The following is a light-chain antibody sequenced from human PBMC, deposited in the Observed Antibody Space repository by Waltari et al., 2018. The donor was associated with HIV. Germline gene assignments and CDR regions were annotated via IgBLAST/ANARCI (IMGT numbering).Light chain of an antibody. J-gene: IGLJ2*01. CDR1: SSHIGAGHA. V-gene: IGLV1-40*01. CDR2: GNT. Sequence: QSVLTQPPSMSGAPGPRVTLSCTGSSSHIGAGHAVHWHHPFPGRVPKLLLYGNTIRPSGVPDRFSGSRSGTSASLAITGLQAEDEADYYCQSYDTGLTGYVVFGGGTKVTVL. CDR3: QSYDTGLTGYVV.